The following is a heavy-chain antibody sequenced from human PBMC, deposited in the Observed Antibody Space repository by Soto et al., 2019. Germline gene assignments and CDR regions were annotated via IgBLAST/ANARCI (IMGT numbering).Heavy chain of an antibody. Sequence: QAGGSLRLSCAASGFTFSSYAMSWVRQAPGKGLEWVSAISGSGGSTYYADSVKGRFTISRDNSKNTLYLQMNSLRAEDTAVYYCAKAAGCTNGVCINAFDYWGQGTLVTVSS. J-gene: IGHJ4*02. CDR1: GFTFSSYA. CDR3: AKAAGCTNGVCINAFDY. D-gene: IGHD2-8*01. V-gene: IGHV3-23*01. CDR2: ISGSGGST.